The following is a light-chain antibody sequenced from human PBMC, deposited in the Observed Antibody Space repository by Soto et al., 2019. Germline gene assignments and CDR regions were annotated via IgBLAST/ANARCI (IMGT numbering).Light chain of an antibody. CDR3: QQYNNWPLT. V-gene: IGKV3-15*01. Sequence: EIVLTQSPGTLSLSPGERATLSYRASQSVSSSYLAWYQQKPGQAPRLLIYGASTGATSIPARFSGSGSGTEFTLTISSLQSEDFAIYYCQQYNNWPLTFGGGTKVEIK. CDR1: QSVSSSY. CDR2: GAS. J-gene: IGKJ4*01.